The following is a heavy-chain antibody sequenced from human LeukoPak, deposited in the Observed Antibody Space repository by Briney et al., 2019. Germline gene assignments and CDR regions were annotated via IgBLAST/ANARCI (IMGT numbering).Heavy chain of an antibody. D-gene: IGHD6-13*01. CDR1: GYTFTNYE. CDR2: MNPSSGNT. Sequence: ASAKVSCKASGYTFTNYEINWVRQGTGQGLEWLGWMNPSSGNTGYAQKFQGRVTMTRNTSISTAYMELSSLRSEDTAVYYCARIAAEPRRDIDYWGQGTLVTVSS. V-gene: IGHV1-8*01. J-gene: IGHJ4*02. CDR3: ARIAAEPRRDIDY.